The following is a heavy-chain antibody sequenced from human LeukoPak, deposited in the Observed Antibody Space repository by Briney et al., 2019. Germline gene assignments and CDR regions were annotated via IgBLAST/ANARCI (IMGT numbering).Heavy chain of an antibody. J-gene: IGHJ6*03. CDR1: GFTFSNYG. Sequence: QPGGSLRFSCAASGFTFSNYGMQWVRQAPGKGLEWVAFIRYDGSIKHYADSVKGRFTISRDNSKNTLYLQMNSLRAEDTAVYFCAKDQFKPSGISMLRGVRGYYYNMDVWGKGTTVTISS. V-gene: IGHV3-30*02. CDR2: IRYDGSIK. D-gene: IGHD3-10*01. CDR3: AKDQFKPSGISMLRGVRGYYYNMDV.